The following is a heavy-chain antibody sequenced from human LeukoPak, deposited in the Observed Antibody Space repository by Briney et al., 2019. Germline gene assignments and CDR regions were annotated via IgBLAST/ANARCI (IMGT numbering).Heavy chain of an antibody. CDR3: ARVGDFWSGYYADY. CDR1: GFTFSSYW. J-gene: IGHJ4*02. CDR2: IKQDGSEK. Sequence: GGSLRLSCAASGFTFSSYWMSWVRQAPGKGLEWVANIKQDGSEKYYVDSVKGRFTISRDNAKNSLYLQMNSLRAEDTAVYYCARVGDFWSGYYADYWGQGTLVTASS. D-gene: IGHD3-3*01. V-gene: IGHV3-7*01.